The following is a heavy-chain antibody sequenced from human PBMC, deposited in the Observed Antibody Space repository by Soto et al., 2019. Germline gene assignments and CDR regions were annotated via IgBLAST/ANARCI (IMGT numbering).Heavy chain of an antibody. CDR2: INGDGSST. Sequence: GGSLRLSCAASGFTFSSYWMHWVRQAPGKGLVWVSRINGDGSSTSYADSVKGRFTISRDNAENTLFLQMNSLRAEDTAIYYCARAAFGSSTWYDYWGQGTLVTVSS. J-gene: IGHJ4*02. CDR3: ARAAFGSSTWYDY. CDR1: GFTFSSYW. D-gene: IGHD6-13*01. V-gene: IGHV3-74*01.